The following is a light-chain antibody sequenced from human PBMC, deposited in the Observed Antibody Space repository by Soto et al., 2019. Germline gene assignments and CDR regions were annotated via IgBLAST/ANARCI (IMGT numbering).Light chain of an antibody. V-gene: IGLV2-8*01. CDR3: SSYAGINNLV. J-gene: IGLJ3*02. CDR1: SSDVGGYNY. Sequence: QSALTQPPSASGSPGQSVAISCTGTSSDVGGYNYVSWYQQHPGKAPKLIMYEVTKRPSGVADRVSGSKSGNTASLTVSGLQAEDDANYYCSSYAGINNLVFGGGTKVTVL. CDR2: EVT.